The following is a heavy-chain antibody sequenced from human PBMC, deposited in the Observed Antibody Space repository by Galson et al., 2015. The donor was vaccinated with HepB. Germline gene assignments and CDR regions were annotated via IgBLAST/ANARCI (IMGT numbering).Heavy chain of an antibody. V-gene: IGHV3-21*01. CDR3: ARGVPAAMYYYYYYMDV. CDR2: ISSSSSYI. Sequence: SLRLSCAASGFTFSSYSMNWVRQTPGKGLEWVSSISSSSSYIYYADSVKGRFTISRDNAKTSLYLQMNSLRAEDTAVYYCARGVPAAMYYYYYYMDVWGKGTTVTVSS. CDR1: GFTFSSYS. D-gene: IGHD2-2*01. J-gene: IGHJ6*03.